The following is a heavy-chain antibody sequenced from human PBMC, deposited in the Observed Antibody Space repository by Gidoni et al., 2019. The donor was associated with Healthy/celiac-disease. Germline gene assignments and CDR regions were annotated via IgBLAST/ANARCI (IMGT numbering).Heavy chain of an antibody. CDR1: GFTFSSYA. J-gene: IGHJ4*02. D-gene: IGHD1-26*01. V-gene: IGHV3-30-3*01. CDR3: ARERWEDPF. CDR2: ISEDGSNK. Sequence: QVQLVESGGGVVQPGRSLRLSCAASGFTFSSYAMPWVRQAPGKGLEWVAVISEDGSNKYYADSVKGRFTISRDNSKNTLYLQMNSRRAEDTAVYYCARERWEDPFWGQGTLVTVSS.